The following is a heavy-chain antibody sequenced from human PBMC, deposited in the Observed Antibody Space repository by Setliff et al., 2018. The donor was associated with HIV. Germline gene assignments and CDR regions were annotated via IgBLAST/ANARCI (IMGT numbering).Heavy chain of an antibody. V-gene: IGHV3-7*01. Sequence: GGSLRLSCAGTGFTFSTYWMSWVRQAPGKGLEWVANINQDGATKYYVDSVRGRFTISRDNAKNSVFLQMNSLRGEDTAIYFCARPSTIFGSMSDFAFWGRGTPVTVSS. D-gene: IGHD3-3*01. CDR2: INQDGATK. CDR3: ARPSTIFGSMSDFAF. CDR1: GFTFSTYW. J-gene: IGHJ4*02.